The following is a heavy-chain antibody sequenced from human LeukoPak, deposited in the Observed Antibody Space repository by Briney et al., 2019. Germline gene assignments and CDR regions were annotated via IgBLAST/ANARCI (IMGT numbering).Heavy chain of an antibody. CDR1: GGSISSYY. J-gene: IGHJ6*04. D-gene: IGHD6-19*01. Sequence: PSETLSLTCTVSGGSISSYYWSWIRQPPGKGLGWIGYIYYSGSTNYNPSLKSRVTISVDTSKNQFSLKLSSVTAADTAVYYCARDAAVAGRALDVWGKGTTVTVSS. V-gene: IGHV4-59*12. CDR3: ARDAAVAGRALDV. CDR2: IYYSGST.